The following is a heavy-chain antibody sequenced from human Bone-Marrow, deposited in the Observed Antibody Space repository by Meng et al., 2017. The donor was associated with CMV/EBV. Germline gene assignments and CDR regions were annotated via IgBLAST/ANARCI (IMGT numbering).Heavy chain of an antibody. J-gene: IGHJ4*02. CDR3: ARGRAGDYGDLGAGLDS. CDR1: GYTFTSYD. V-gene: IGHV1-8*03. D-gene: IGHD4-17*01. CDR2: MNPNSDNT. Sequence: ASVKVSCKASGYTFTSYDINWVRQATGQGLEWMGWMNPNSDNTAYAQKFQGRVTITRNTSLRTAYMELSSLRSEDTAVYYCARGRAGDYGDLGAGLDSWGQGTLVTVYS.